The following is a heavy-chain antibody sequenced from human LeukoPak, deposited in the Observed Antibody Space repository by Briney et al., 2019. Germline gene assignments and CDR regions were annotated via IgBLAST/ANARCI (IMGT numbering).Heavy chain of an antibody. CDR3: ARDPFDYDSSGYYRINTNFDY. Sequence: GGSLRLSCAASGFTFSSYSMNWVRQAPGKGLELVSSISSSSYIYYADSVKGRFTISRDNAKNSLYLQMNSLRAEDTAVYYCARDPFDYDSSGYYRINTNFDYWGQGTLVTVSS. CDR2: ISSSSYI. CDR1: GFTFSSYS. J-gene: IGHJ4*02. V-gene: IGHV3-21*01. D-gene: IGHD3-22*01.